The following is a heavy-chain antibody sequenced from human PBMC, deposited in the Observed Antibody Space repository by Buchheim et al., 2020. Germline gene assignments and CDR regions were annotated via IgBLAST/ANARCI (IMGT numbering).Heavy chain of an antibody. V-gene: IGHV3-30*01. CDR3: ARLTTGYYFDY. J-gene: IGHJ4*02. Sequence: QVQLAESGGGVVQPGRSLRLSCAASGFTFSANSMHWVRQAPGKGLEWVAAISYDGSNKYYPDSVKGLFAISRDNSKNTLYLQINSLEAEDTAVYYCARLTTGYYFDYWGQGTL. CDR1: GFTFSANS. CDR2: ISYDGSNK. D-gene: IGHD4-11*01.